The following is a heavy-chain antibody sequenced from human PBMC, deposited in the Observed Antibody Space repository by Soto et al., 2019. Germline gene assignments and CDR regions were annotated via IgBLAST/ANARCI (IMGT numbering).Heavy chain of an antibody. D-gene: IGHD3-16*01. CDR3: ARDLHDYVSFRFDP. CDR2: TSRSSSYI. CDR1: GFTFSSYS. Sequence: EVQLVESGGGLVKPGGSLRLSCAASGFTFSSYSMNWVRQAPGKGLEWVSSTSRSSSYIYYADSVKGRFTIPRDNAKNSLYLQMNSLRGEDTAVYYCARDLHDYVSFRFDPWGQGTLVTVSS. J-gene: IGHJ5*02. V-gene: IGHV3-21*01.